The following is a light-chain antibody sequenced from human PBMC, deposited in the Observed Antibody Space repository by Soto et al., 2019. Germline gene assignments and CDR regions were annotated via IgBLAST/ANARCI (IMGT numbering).Light chain of an antibody. Sequence: DIQMTQSPSALSASAGERVTITCRASQSIRSYLNWYQQKPGKVPKLLIYGASSLQSGVPSRFSGSGYGTDFTLTISSLQPEDVATYYCQQSYSTPLTFGGGTKVDIK. J-gene: IGKJ4*01. CDR1: QSIRSY. CDR2: GAS. V-gene: IGKV1-39*01. CDR3: QQSYSTPLT.